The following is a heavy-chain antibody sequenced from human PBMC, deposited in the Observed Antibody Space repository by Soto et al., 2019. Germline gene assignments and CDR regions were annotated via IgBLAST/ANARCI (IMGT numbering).Heavy chain of an antibody. CDR3: ARELPFLERITIFGVVPYDAFEI. Sequence: EVQLVESGGGLVQPGGSLRLSCAASGFTFSSYEMNWVRQAPGKGLEWVSYISSSGSTIYYADSVKGRFTISRDNAKNSLYLQMNSLRAEDTAVYYCARELPFLERITIFGVVPYDAFEIWGQGTMVTVSS. V-gene: IGHV3-48*03. CDR2: ISSSGSTI. D-gene: IGHD3-3*01. J-gene: IGHJ3*02. CDR1: GFTFSSYE.